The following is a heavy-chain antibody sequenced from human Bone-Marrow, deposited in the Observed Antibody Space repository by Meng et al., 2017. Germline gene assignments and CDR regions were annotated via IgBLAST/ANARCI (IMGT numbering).Heavy chain of an antibody. D-gene: IGHD6-19*01. Sequence: GESLKISCAASGFTFSSYAMHWVRQAPGKGLEWVSAISGSGGSTYYADSVKGRFTISRDNSKNTLYLQMNSLRAEDTAVYYCASRIAVAGNFLFDYWGQGTLVTVSS. V-gene: IGHV3-23*01. CDR1: GFTFSSYA. J-gene: IGHJ4*02. CDR2: ISGSGGST. CDR3: ASRIAVAGNFLFDY.